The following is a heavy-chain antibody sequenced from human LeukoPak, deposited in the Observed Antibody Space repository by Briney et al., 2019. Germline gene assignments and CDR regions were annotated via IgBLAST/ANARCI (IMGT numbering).Heavy chain of an antibody. J-gene: IGHJ5*02. CDR3: AKWDSSGTYWDP. CDR1: GFTFSSYA. V-gene: IGHV3-23*01. D-gene: IGHD3-22*01. Sequence: GGSLRLSCAASGFTFSSYAMSWVRQAPGKGLEWVSTLSGRAGTAYYADSVRGRFTISRDNSKNTVYLQMSSLRAEDTAVYYCAKWDSSGTYWDPWGQGTLVTVSS. CDR2: LSGRAGTA.